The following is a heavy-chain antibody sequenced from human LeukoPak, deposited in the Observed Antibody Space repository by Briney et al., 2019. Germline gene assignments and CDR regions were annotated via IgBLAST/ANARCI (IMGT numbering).Heavy chain of an antibody. CDR1: GFTFSSYS. CDR3: ARAPHTSGP. Sequence: PGGSLRLSCAASGFTFSSYSMNWVRQAPGKGLEWVSSISSSSSHIYYADSVKGRFTISRDNAKNSLYLQMNSLRAEDTAVYYCARAPHTSGPWGQGTLVTVSS. CDR2: ISSSSSHI. J-gene: IGHJ5*02. V-gene: IGHV3-21*01. D-gene: IGHD3-10*01.